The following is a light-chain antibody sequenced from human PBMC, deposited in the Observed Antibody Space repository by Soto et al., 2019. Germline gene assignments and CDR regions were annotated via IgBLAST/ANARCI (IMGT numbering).Light chain of an antibody. V-gene: IGKV1D-12*01. Sequence: IQMTKHPSSLSASVGYTLTIACLAGQGICSWVAWFQQRPGKAPKFLIYGASRMQSGVPYRFSGSGSGTDFTLTISSLEPEDFATYYCQQNSSFPLTFGQGINVDIK. J-gene: IGKJ1*01. CDR3: QQNSSFPLT. CDR1: QGICSW. CDR2: GAS.